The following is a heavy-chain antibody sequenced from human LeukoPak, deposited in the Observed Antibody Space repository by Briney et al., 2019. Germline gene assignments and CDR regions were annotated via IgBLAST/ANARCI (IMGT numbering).Heavy chain of an antibody. D-gene: IGHD4/OR15-4a*01. CDR3: ARSNFLYYFDY. CDR2: ISSSGSTI. CDR1: GFTLSSYE. V-gene: IGHV3-48*03. J-gene: IGHJ4*02. Sequence: GGSLRLSCAASGFTLSSYEMNWVRQAPGKGLQWVSYISSSGSTIYYADSVKGRFTISRDNAKNSLYLQMNSLRAEDTAVYYCARSNFLYYFDYWGQGTLVTVSS.